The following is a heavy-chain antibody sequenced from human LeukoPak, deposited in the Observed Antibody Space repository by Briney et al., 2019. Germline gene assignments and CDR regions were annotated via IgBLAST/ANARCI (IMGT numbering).Heavy chain of an antibody. J-gene: IGHJ4*02. D-gene: IGHD3-16*02. CDR2: ISGSGGST. CDR1: GFTFSSYA. V-gene: IGHV3-23*01. CDR3: AKDDPAYYDYVWGSYRPPAFDY. Sequence: GGSLRLSCAASGFTFSSYAMSWVRQAPGKGLEWVSAISGSGGSTYYADSVKGRFTISRDNSKNTLYLQMNSLRAEDTAVYYCAKDDPAYYDYVWGSYRPPAFDYWGQGTLVTVSS.